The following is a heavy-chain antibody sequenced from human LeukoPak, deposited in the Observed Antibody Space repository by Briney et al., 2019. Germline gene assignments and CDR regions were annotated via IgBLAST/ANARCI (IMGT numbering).Heavy chain of an antibody. CDR3: ARDKSVGATPLDY. CDR2: ISSSSSYI. D-gene: IGHD1-26*01. Sequence: PGGSLRLSCAASGFTFSSYSMNWVRQAPGKGLEWVSSISSSSSYIYYADSVKGRFTISRDNAKRSLYLQMNSLRAEDTAVYYCARDKSVGATPLDYWGQGTLVTVSS. V-gene: IGHV3-21*04. CDR1: GFTFSSYS. J-gene: IGHJ4*02.